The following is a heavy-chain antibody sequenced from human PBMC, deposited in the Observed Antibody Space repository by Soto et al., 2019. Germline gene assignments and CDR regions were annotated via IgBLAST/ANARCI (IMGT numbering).Heavy chain of an antibody. CDR3: ARAGRGYSYVDY. J-gene: IGHJ4*02. CDR2: INHSGST. Sequence: SETLSLTCAVYGGSFSGYYWSWIRQPPGKGLEWIGEINHSGSTNYNPSLKSRVTISVDTSKNQFSLKLSSVTAADTAVYYCARAGRGYSYVDYCGQGTLVTVSS. D-gene: IGHD5-18*01. CDR1: GGSFSGYY. V-gene: IGHV4-34*01.